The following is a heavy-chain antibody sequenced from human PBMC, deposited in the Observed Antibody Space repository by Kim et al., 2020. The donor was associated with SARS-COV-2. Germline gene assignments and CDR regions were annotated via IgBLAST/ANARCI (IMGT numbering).Heavy chain of an antibody. Sequence: GGSLRLSCAASGFTFDDYAMHWVRQAPGKGLEWVSLISGDGGSTYYADSVKGRFTISRDNSKNSLYLQMNSLRTEDTALYYCASRYPGYYYYGMDVWGQGTTVTVSS. CDR2: ISGDGGST. CDR3: ASRYPGYYYYGMDV. J-gene: IGHJ6*02. V-gene: IGHV3-43*02. CDR1: GFTFDDYA. D-gene: IGHD3-16*02.